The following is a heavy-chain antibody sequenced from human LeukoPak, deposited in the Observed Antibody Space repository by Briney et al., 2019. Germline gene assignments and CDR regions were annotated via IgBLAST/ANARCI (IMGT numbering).Heavy chain of an antibody. CDR1: GYSISSGYY. Sequence: SETLSLTCTVSGYSISSGYYWGWIRQPPGKGLEWIGSIHYSGSTNYNPSLKSRVTISVDTSKNQFSLKLSSVTAADMAVYYCARGYCSGGSCYSYYYYNYMDVWGKGTTVTVSS. CDR2: IHYSGST. J-gene: IGHJ6*03. D-gene: IGHD2-15*01. CDR3: ARGYCSGGSCYSYYYYNYMDV. V-gene: IGHV4-38-2*02.